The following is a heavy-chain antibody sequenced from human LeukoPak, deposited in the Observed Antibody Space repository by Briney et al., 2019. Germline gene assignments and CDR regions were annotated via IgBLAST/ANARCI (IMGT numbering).Heavy chain of an antibody. J-gene: IGHJ4*02. Sequence: PGGSLRLSCAASGFTFSSYWMSWVRQAPGKGLEWVANIKQDGSEKYYVDSVKGRFTISRDNAKNSLYLQMNSLRVEDTAVYYCARGPLVVVAATPLADYWGQGTLVTVSS. V-gene: IGHV3-7*01. CDR1: GFTFSSYW. CDR2: IKQDGSEK. D-gene: IGHD2-15*01. CDR3: ARGPLVVVAATPLADY.